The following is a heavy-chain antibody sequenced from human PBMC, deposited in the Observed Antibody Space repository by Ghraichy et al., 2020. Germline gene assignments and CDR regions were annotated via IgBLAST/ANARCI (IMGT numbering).Heavy chain of an antibody. D-gene: IGHD3-3*01. J-gene: IGHJ3*02. CDR3: AGALRSYEGNAFDI. Sequence: SQTLSLTCTVSGGSISSGDYYWSWIRQPPGKGLEWIGYIYYSGSTYYNPSLKSRVTISVDTSKNQFSLKLSSVTAADTAVYYCAGALRSYEGNAFDIWGQGTMVTVSS. V-gene: IGHV4-30-4*01. CDR2: IYYSGST. CDR1: GGSISSGDYY.